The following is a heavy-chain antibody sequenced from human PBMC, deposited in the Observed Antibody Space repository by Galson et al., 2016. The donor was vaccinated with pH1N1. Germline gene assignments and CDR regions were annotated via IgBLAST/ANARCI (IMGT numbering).Heavy chain of an antibody. CDR1: GFSLSGSGMS. D-gene: IGHD6-19*01. V-gene: IGHV2-70*17. CDR2: IDWDDDK. J-gene: IGHJ3*02. CDR3: ARTKRRGGWAFDI. Sequence: PALVKPTQTLTLTCTFSGFSLSGSGMSVSWIRQPPGKALEWPARIDWDDDKFYSTSLQTRLTISKDTSKNQVVLTMTNMDPVDTATYYCARTKRRGGWAFDIWGQGTIITVSS.